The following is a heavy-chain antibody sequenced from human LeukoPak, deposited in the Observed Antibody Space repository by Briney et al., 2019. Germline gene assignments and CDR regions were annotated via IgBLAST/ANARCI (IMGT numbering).Heavy chain of an antibody. CDR1: GYTFTSYG. V-gene: IGHV1-18*01. CDR3: ARDYFDFWSGYYSGGTNWFDP. J-gene: IGHJ5*02. D-gene: IGHD3-3*01. CDR2: ISAYNGNT. Sequence: GASVKVSCKASGYTFTSYGISWVRQAPGQGLEWMGWISAYNGNTNYAQKLQGRVTMTKDTSTSTAYMELRSLRSDDTAVYYCARDYFDFWSGYYSGGTNWFDPWGQGTLVTVSS.